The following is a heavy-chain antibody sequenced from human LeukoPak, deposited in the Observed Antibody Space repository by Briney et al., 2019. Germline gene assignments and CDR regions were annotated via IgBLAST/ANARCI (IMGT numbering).Heavy chain of an antibody. CDR2: IYYTGST. Sequence: SETLSLTCTVSGGSVSSGSYYWTWMRQPPGKGLEWIRYIYYTGSTNYSPSLKSRVTISVDTSNNQFSLRLSSVTAAYTAVYYCARVHLWNSDSSTTEPYYFDYWGQGTLVTVSS. V-gene: IGHV4-61*01. D-gene: IGHD3-22*01. CDR1: GGSVSSGSYY. J-gene: IGHJ4*02. CDR3: ARVHLWNSDSSTTEPYYFDY.